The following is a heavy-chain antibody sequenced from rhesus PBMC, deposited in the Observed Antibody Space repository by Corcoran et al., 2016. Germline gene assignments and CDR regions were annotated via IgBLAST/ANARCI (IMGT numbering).Heavy chain of an antibody. CDR2: INGNSGSH. J-gene: IGHJ6*01. CDR3: AGYRLYWGDYLGPLVDYGLDS. Sequence: QVQLPESGPGLVKPSETLSLTCAVSGASISSYWWKWTRQPPGKGLEWIGEINGNSGSHNYNPFLKSRVTISKDASKNQFSLKLSSVTAADTAVYCCAGYRLYWGDYLGPLVDYGLDSWGQGVVVTVSS. D-gene: IGHD3-34*01. V-gene: IGHV4-80*01. CDR1: GASISSYW.